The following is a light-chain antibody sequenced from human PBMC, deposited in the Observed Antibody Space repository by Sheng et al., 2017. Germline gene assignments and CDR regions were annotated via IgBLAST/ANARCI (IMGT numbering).Light chain of an antibody. CDR1: SSDIGGYDY. Sequence: QSALTQPPSASGSPGQSVTISCTGTSSDIGGYDYVSWYQQHPGKAPKLLISGVNKRPSGVPDRFSGSKSGNTASLTVSGLQAEDEADYYCCSYAGSNNFVFGTGTKVTVL. V-gene: IGLV2-8*01. CDR3: CSYAGSNNFV. CDR2: GVN. J-gene: IGLJ1*01.